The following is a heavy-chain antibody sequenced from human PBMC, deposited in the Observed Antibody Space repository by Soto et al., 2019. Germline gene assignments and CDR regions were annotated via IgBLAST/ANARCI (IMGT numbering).Heavy chain of an antibody. Sequence: PGGSLRLSCTASGFTFSSYWMHWVRQAPGKGLVWISRINSDGSSTSYADSVKGRFTISRDNAKNTLYLQMNSLRVEDTAVYYCAREYYDFWSGYRGPVYYYYGMGVWGQGTTVTVSS. D-gene: IGHD3-3*01. J-gene: IGHJ6*02. V-gene: IGHV3-74*01. CDR2: INSDGSST. CDR3: AREYYDFWSGYRGPVYYYYGMGV. CDR1: GFTFSSYW.